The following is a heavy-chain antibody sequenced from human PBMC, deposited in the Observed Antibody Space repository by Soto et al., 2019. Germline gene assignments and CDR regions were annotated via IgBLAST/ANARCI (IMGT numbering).Heavy chain of an antibody. CDR3: ARLGPPGGFWSGYSPPTNY. CDR2: IYTSGST. Sequence: SETLSLTCTVSGGSISSYYWSWIRQPGWKGLEWIGRIYTSGSTNYNPSLKGRVTMSVDTSKNQCSLKLSSVTAADTAVSYCARLGPPGGFWSGYSPPTNYWGQGTLVTVSS. D-gene: IGHD3-3*01. J-gene: IGHJ4*02. V-gene: IGHV4-4*07. CDR1: GGSISSYY.